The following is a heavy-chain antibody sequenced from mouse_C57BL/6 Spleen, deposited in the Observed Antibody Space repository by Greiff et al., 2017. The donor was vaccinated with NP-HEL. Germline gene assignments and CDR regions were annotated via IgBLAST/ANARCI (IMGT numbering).Heavy chain of an antibody. CDR1: GYTFTSYW. CDR3: ARWYYGSSYDY. Sequence: QVQLQQPGAELVRPGSSVKLSCKASGYTFTSYWMHWVKQRPIQGLEWIGNIDPSDSETHYNQKFKDKATLTVDKSSSTAYMPLSSLTSEDSAVYYCARWYYGSSYDYWGQGTTLTVSS. D-gene: IGHD1-1*01. V-gene: IGHV1-52*01. CDR2: IDPSDSET. J-gene: IGHJ2*01.